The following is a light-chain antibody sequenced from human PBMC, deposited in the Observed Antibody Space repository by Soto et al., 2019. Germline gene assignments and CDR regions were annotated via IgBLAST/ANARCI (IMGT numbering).Light chain of an antibody. V-gene: IGKV3-11*01. CDR3: QQRSNWPLT. J-gene: IGKJ4*01. CDR2: NAS. CDR1: QSVSSS. Sequence: EIVVTQSPATLSLSPGERCTLSCRASQSVSSSLAWYQQKACQPPRLPXYNASKRATGIPVRFSGSGSGTDVNLTISSLQYEDFAVYYCQQRSNWPLTFGGGTKV.